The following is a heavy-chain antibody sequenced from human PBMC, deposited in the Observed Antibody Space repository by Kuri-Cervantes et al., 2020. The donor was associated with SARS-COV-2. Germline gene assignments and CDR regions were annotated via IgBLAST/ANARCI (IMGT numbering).Heavy chain of an antibody. D-gene: IGHD3-10*01. J-gene: IGHJ3*01. CDR2: ISGTGNYI. CDR3: AREDSGTNDAFDF. V-gene: IGHV3-21*04. Sequence: LSLTCAASGFNFGSYSINWVRQAPGKGLEWVSSISGTGNYIYYADSLKGRFTISRDNAKNSLYLQMNSLRAEDTAVYYCAREDSGTNDAFDFWGQGATVTVSS. CDR1: GFNFGSYS.